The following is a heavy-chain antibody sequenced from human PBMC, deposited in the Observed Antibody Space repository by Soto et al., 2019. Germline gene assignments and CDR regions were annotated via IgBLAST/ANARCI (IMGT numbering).Heavy chain of an antibody. CDR2: IYYSGST. J-gene: IGHJ6*02. V-gene: IGHV4-30-4*01. CDR3: ARAPMDIVATIPYYYYYGMDV. D-gene: IGHD5-12*01. CDR1: GGSISSGDYY. Sequence: QVQLQESGPGLVKPSQTLSLTCTVSGGSISSGDYYWSWIRQPPGKGLEWIGYIYYSGSTYYNPSLKSRVTIAVDTSKNQFSLKLSSVTAADTAVYYCARAPMDIVATIPYYYYYGMDVWGQGTTVTVSS.